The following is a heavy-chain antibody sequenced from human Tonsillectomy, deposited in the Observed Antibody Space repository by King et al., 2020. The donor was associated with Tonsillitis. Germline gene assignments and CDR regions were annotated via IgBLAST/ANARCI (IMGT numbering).Heavy chain of an antibody. D-gene: IGHD3-22*01. V-gene: IGHV3-30*01. CDR3: ARSYYYDSSGYYADDAFDI. CDR1: GFTFSSYA. CDR2: ISYDGSNK. J-gene: IGHJ3*02. Sequence: VQLVESGGGVVQPGRSLRLSCAASGFTFSSYAMHWVRQAPGKGLEWVAVISYDGSNKYYADSVKGRLTISRDNSQNTLYLQMNSLRAEDTAVYYCARSYYYDSSGYYADDAFDIWGQGTMVTVSS.